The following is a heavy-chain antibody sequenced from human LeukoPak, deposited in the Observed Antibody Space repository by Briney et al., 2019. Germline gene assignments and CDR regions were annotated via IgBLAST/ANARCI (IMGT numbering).Heavy chain of an antibody. D-gene: IGHD6-13*01. Sequence: ASVKVSCKASGYTFTSYDINWVRQATGQGLEWMGWMNPNSGNTGYAQKFQGRVTMTRNTSISTACMELSSLRSEDTAVYYCARFYSSSSSFDYWGQGTLVTVSS. CDR1: GYTFTSYD. CDR3: ARFYSSSSSFDY. CDR2: MNPNSGNT. J-gene: IGHJ4*02. V-gene: IGHV1-8*01.